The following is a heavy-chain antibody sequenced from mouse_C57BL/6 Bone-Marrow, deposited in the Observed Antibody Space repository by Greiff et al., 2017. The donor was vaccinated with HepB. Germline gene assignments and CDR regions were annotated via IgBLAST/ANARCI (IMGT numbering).Heavy chain of an antibody. J-gene: IGHJ4*01. CDR3: ARSKHQIYYDYVRAMDY. D-gene: IGHD2-4*01. CDR1: GYTFTSYT. V-gene: IGHV1-4*01. CDR2: INPSSGYT. Sequence: VQLQESGAELARPGASVKMSCKASGYTFTSYTMHWVKQRPGQGLEWIGYINPSSGYTKYNQKFKDKATLTADKSSGTAYMQLSSLTSEDSAVYYCARSKHQIYYDYVRAMDYWGQGTSVTVSS.